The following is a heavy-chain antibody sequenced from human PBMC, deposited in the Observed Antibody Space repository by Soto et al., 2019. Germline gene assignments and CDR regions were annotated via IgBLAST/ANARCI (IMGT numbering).Heavy chain of an antibody. D-gene: IGHD6-6*01. CDR3: ARDRWQLVWYYYYGMDV. CDR2: IWYDGSNK. J-gene: IGHJ6*02. CDR1: GFTFSSYG. Sequence: QVQLVESGGGVVQPGRSLRLSCAASGFTFSSYGMHWVRQAPGKGLEWVAVIWYDGSNKYYADSVKGRFTISRDNSKNTLYLQMNSLRAEDTAVYYCARDRWQLVWYYYYGMDVWGQGTTVTVSS. V-gene: IGHV3-33*01.